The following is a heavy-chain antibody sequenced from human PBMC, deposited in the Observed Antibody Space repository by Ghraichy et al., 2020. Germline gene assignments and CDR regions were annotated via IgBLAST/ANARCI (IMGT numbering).Heavy chain of an antibody. CDR2: VYSSGNT. CDR1: GASTTTYY. CDR3: ERGVYYYYDSSGYLFWFDP. V-gene: IGHV4-59*01. Sequence: SQTLSLTCTVSGASTTTYYWSWIRQPPGKGLEWIGYVYSSGNTNYNPSLKSRVTISLDTSKNQFSLDLTSVTAADTAVYYCERGVYYYYDSSGYLFWFDPWGQGTLVTVSS. D-gene: IGHD3-22*01. J-gene: IGHJ5*02.